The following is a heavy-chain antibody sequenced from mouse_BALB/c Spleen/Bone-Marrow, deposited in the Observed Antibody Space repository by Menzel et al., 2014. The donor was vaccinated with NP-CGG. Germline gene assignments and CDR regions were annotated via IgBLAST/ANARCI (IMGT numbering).Heavy chain of an antibody. CDR3: ARPPYYGSSEWYFDV. V-gene: IGHV5-9-3*01. D-gene: IGHD1-1*01. J-gene: IGHJ1*01. CDR2: ISSGGSYT. CDR1: GFAFXSYA. Sequence: EVQLVESGGGLVKPGGSLKLSCAASGFAFXSYAMSWVRRTPEKRLEWVATISSGGSYTYYPDSVKGRFTISRDNAKNTLYLQMSSLRSEDTAMYYCARPPYYGSSEWYFDVWGAGTTVTVSS.